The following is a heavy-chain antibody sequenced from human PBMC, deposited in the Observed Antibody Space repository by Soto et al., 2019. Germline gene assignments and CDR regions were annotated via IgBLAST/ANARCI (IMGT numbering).Heavy chain of an antibody. D-gene: IGHD3-10*01. V-gene: IGHV4-39*02. CDR1: GGSISSSSYY. Sequence: QLQLQESGPGLVKPSETLSLTCTVSGGSISSSSYYWGWIRQPPGKGLEWIGRIYYSGSTYYNPSRKVRVTIAEDAAKSHLSLTLSSVTATSRAVYYCAIAMWFAEVLAHDCFDPYSKGSLVAVSS. CDR2: IYYSGST. CDR3: AIAMWFAEVLAHDCFDP. J-gene: IGHJ5*02.